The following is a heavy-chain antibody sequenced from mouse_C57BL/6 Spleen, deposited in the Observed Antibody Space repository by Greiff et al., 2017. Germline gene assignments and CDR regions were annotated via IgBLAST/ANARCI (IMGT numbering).Heavy chain of an antibody. J-gene: IGHJ3*01. CDR2: INPSSGYT. CDR3: ARSATVVAREPWFAY. Sequence: VQLQQSGAELAKPGASVKLSCKASGYTFTSYWMHWVKQRPGQGLEWIGYINPSSGYTKYNQKFKDKATLTADKSSSTAYMQLSSLTYEDSAVYYCARSATVVAREPWFAYWGQGTLVTVSA. CDR1: GYTFTSYW. D-gene: IGHD1-1*01. V-gene: IGHV1-7*01.